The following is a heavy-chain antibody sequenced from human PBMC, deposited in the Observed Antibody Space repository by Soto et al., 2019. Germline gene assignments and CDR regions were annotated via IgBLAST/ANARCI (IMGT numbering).Heavy chain of an antibody. Sequence: SETLSLTCTVSAASFSKYYWSWIRQPPGKGLEWIGYIYFNGNTNYNPSLKRRVTISIDTSKKQISLDLTSVTDADTAVYYCASVTFGGVVLAHWGQGTLVTVSS. CDR2: IYFNGNT. V-gene: IGHV4-59*01. CDR1: AASFSKYY. J-gene: IGHJ4*02. D-gene: IGHD3-16*01. CDR3: ASVTFGGVVLAH.